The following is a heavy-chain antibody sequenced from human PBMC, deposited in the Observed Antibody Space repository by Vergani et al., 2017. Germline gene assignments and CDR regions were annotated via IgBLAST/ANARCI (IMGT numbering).Heavy chain of an antibody. CDR2: ISGSGGST. CDR3: ARDEIPYSSFYEIDY. J-gene: IGHJ4*02. D-gene: IGHD6-6*01. CDR1: GFTFSSYA. V-gene: IGHV3-23*01. Sequence: EVQLLESGGGLVQPGGSLRLSCAASGFTFSSYAMSWVRQAPGKGLEWVSAISGSGGSTYYADSVKGRFTISRDNSKNTLYLQMNSLRAEDTAVYYCARDEIPYSSFYEIDYWGQGTLVTVSS.